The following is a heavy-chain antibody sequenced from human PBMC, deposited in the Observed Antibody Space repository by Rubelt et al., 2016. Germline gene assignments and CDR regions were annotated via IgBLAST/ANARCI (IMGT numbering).Heavy chain of an antibody. V-gene: IGHV4-39*02. J-gene: IGHJ4*02. CDR2: VYYSGST. Sequence: QLQLQESGPGLVKPSETLSLTCTVSGGSISRSTYYWGWIRQPPGKGLGGIGSVYYSGSTYYKPSLKSRVTISVDKSKNQFPLKVDSVTAADTAGYYCTRDLGRSGYASCSDYWGRGTLVTVSS. CDR1: GGSISRSTYY. D-gene: IGHD5-12*01. CDR3: TRDLGRSGYASCSDY.